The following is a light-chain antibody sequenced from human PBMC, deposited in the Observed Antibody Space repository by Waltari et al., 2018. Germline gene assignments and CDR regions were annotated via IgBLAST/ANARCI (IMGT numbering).Light chain of an antibody. CDR3: FQGTHWPPYT. CDR2: KVS. CDR1: HRLVNTDGNTY. V-gene: IGKV2-30*01. J-gene: IGKJ2*01. Sequence: DVVLTQSPLSLPVTLGQPASIPCRSSHRLVNTDGNTYLNWFHQRPGQFPRRLIYKVSNRDSGVPDRFSGSGAVTDFTLRISRVEAEDVGLYFCFQGTHWPPYTFGQGTKLEIK.